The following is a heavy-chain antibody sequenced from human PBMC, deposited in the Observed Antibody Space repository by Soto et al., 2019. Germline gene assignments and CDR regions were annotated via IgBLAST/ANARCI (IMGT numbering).Heavy chain of an antibody. V-gene: IGHV4-30-2*01. CDR3: ARDQLEGNWFDP. D-gene: IGHD1-1*01. CDR2: IYHSGST. Sequence: SETLSLTCAFSGGSIRSGGYSLNWIRQPPGKGLEWIGYIYHSGSTLYNPSLKSRVTISVDKSKNQFSLKLSSVTAADTAVYYCARDQLEGNWFDPWGQGTLVTVSS. CDR1: GGSIRSGGYS. J-gene: IGHJ5*02.